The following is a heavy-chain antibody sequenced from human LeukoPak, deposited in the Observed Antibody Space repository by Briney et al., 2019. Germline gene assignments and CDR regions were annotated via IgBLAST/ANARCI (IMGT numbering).Heavy chain of an antibody. V-gene: IGHV4-39*07. Sequence: SETLSLTCTVSGGSISSSSYYWGWIRQPPGKGLEWIGSIYYSGSTNYNPSLKSRVTISVDTSKNQFSLKLSSVTAADTAVYYCARSDYGGNLGYWGQGTLVTVSS. J-gene: IGHJ4*02. CDR2: IYYSGST. CDR1: GGSISSSSYY. CDR3: ARSDYGGNLGY. D-gene: IGHD4-23*01.